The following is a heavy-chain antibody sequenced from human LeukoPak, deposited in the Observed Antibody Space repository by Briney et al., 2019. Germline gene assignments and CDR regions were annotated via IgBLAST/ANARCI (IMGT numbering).Heavy chain of an antibody. J-gene: IGHJ5*02. CDR3: ARVVADNWFDP. CDR1: GYTFTNYY. D-gene: IGHD2-15*01. Sequence: GESLKISCNGSGYTFTNYYIAWVRQLPGNGLEWMGFIYPGDSDTRYSPSFQAQVTISADKSSSTAYLQWSSLKASDTAMYYCARVVADNWFDPWGQGTLVTVSS. CDR2: IYPGDSDT. V-gene: IGHV5-51*01.